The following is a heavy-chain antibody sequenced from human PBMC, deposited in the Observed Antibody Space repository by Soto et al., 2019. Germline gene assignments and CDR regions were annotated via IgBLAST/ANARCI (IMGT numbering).Heavy chain of an antibody. D-gene: IGHD2-2*02. CDR3: ARTYCSSTSCYSSYYMDV. Sequence: QVQLVQSGAEVKKPGSSVKVSCKASGGTFSSYTISWVRQAPGQGLEWMGRIIPILGIANYEQKFQGRVTIAADKSTSTAYMELSSLRSEDTAVYYCARTYCSSTSCYSSYYMDVWGKGTTVTVSS. J-gene: IGHJ6*03. CDR2: IIPILGIA. V-gene: IGHV1-69*02. CDR1: GGTFSSYT.